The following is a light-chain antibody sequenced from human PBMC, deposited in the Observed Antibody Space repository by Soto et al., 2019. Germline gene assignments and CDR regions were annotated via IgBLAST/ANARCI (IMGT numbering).Light chain of an antibody. J-gene: IGKJ1*01. CDR1: QTVSGTY. V-gene: IGKV3-20*01. Sequence: VLTQSPGTLSLSPGETATLSCRASQTVSGTYSSWYQQKPGEAPRLLIFGAAKRATGIPDRFSGSGSGTYFTLTISILEPEDFAVYYCQQYGSSGTFGQGTKVDIK. CDR3: QQYGSSGT. CDR2: GAA.